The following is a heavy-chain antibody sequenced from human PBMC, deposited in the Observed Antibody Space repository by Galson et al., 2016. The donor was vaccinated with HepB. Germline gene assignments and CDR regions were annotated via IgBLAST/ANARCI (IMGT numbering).Heavy chain of an antibody. D-gene: IGHD1-26*01. J-gene: IGHJ4*02. V-gene: IGHV4-4*02. CDR2: IYLTGTA. Sequence: SETLSLTCAVSGGSISDNSWWTWVRQSPGKELEWIGEIYLTGTAHYNPSFTSRATISVDKSKNQISLRLNSVTAADTAVYYCTRGTLGTTASMAFDYWGQGTLVSVSS. CDR1: GGSISDNSW. CDR3: TRGTLGTTASMAFDY.